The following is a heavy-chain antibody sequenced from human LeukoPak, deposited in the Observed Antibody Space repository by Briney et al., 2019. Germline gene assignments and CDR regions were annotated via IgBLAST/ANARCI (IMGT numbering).Heavy chain of an antibody. CDR2: ISSDGYST. V-gene: IGHV3-64*01. Sequence: PGGSLRLSCAASGFIFSNYAMHWVRQAPGKGLEYVSAISSDGYSTFYANSVKGRLTISRDNSKSTLYLQMGSLRAEDMAVYYCARVQNMGTYDYWGQGTLVTVSS. CDR3: ARVQNMGTYDY. J-gene: IGHJ4*02. CDR1: GFIFSNYA.